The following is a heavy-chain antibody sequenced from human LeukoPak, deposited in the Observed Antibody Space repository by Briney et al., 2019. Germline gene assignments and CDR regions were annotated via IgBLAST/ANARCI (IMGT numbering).Heavy chain of an antibody. CDR2: ISSSGSTI. V-gene: IGHV3-11*01. D-gene: IGHD4-17*01. J-gene: IGHJ4*02. Sequence: GGSLRLSCAASGFTFSTYAMSWIRQAPGKGLEWVSYISSSGSTIYYADSVKGRFTISRDNAKNSLYLQMNSLRAEDTAVYYCARVEAGDTYFDYWGQGTLVTVSS. CDR3: ARVEAGDTYFDY. CDR1: GFTFSTYA.